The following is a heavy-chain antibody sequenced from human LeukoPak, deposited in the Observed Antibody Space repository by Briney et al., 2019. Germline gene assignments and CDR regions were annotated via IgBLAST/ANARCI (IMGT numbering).Heavy chain of an antibody. Sequence: GGSLRLSCAASGFTFSSYAMSWVRQAPGKGLEWVSAISGSGGSTYYADSVKGRFTISRDNSKNTLYLQMNSLRAEDTAVYYCANTYYYDSRGYYYCYGMDVWGQGTTVTVSS. CDR1: GFTFSSYA. D-gene: IGHD3-22*01. CDR2: ISGSGGST. J-gene: IGHJ6*02. V-gene: IGHV3-23*01. CDR3: ANTYYYDSRGYYYCYGMDV.